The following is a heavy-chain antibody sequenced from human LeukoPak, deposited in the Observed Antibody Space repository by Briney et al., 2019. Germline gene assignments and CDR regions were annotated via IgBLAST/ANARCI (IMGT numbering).Heavy chain of an antibody. CDR2: ISYSGST. J-gene: IGHJ3*02. Sequence: SGTLSLTCTVAGDSISSYSWSWIRQPPGKGLDWIGYISYSGSTNYNPSLKSRVTISLDTSENQFSLKLSSVTAADTAVYYCATYYYDSTGYYYRAFHIWGQGTMVTVSS. V-gene: IGHV4-59*01. CDR1: GDSISSYS. CDR3: ATYYYDSTGYYYRAFHI. D-gene: IGHD3-22*01.